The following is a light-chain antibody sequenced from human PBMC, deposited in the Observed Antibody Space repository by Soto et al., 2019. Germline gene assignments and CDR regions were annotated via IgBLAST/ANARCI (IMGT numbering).Light chain of an antibody. CDR3: QQYNNWPLT. Sequence: EIVMTQSPATLSVSPGDRATLSCRASQSVDNDLAWYQQKPGQPPRLLIYDASTRATGIPARFSGSQSGTEITLTISRLLSEDFAVYFCQQYNNWPLTFSGGTKVETK. CDR2: DAS. V-gene: IGKV3D-15*01. J-gene: IGKJ4*01. CDR1: QSVDND.